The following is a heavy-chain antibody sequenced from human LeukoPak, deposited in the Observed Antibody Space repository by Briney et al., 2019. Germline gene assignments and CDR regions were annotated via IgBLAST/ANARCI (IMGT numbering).Heavy chain of an antibody. CDR2: ISSSSSYI. D-gene: IGHD3-3*01. V-gene: IGHV3-21*01. J-gene: IGHJ4*02. CDR3: ARDPYYDFWSGTDGDY. CDR1: GFTFSSYS. Sequence: GGSLRLSCAASGFTFSSYSMNWVRQAPGKGLEWVSSISSSSSYIYYADSVKGRFTISRDNAKNSLYLQMNSLRAEDTAVYYCARDPYYDFWSGTDGDYWGQGTLVTVSS.